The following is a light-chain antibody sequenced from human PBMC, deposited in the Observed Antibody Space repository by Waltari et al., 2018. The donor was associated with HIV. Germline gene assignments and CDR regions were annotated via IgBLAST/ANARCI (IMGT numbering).Light chain of an antibody. CDR1: SSNLGAGYD. J-gene: IGLJ3*02. CDR3: QSYDTSLSAVV. CDR2: DNN. Sequence: QSVVTQPPSVSGAPGQRITISCSGSSSNLGAGYDVHWYQQLPRKAPKVIIYDNNKRPSGVPDRFSGSKSGTSASLAITGLQAEDEAEYYCQSYDTSLSAVVFGGGTTLTVL. V-gene: IGLV1-40*01.